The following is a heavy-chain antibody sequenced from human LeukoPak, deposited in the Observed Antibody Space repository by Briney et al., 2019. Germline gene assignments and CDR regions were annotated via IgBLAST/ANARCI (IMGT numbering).Heavy chain of an antibody. D-gene: IGHD6-13*01. V-gene: IGHV4-39*07. CDR3: ARGRGVWSSSWYLY. Sequence: PSETLSLTCTVSGGSISSSSYYWGWIRQPPGKGLEWIGSIYYSGSTYYNPSLKSRVTISVDTSKNQFSLKLSSVTAADTAVYYCARGRGVWSSSWYLYWGQGTLVTVSS. CDR2: IYYSGST. J-gene: IGHJ4*02. CDR1: GGSISSSSYY.